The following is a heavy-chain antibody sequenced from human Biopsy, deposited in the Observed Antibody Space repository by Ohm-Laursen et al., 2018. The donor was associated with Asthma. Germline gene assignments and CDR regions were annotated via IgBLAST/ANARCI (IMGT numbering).Heavy chain of an antibody. Sequence: ASVKVSCKTSGYTFISFAIPWVRQAPGQRLEWMGWIKAGNGNTKYSQKFQGRVSITRDTSASTAYMELRSLRSEDTAAYYCARTYYDFLTGQVKDAFGIWGQGTMVTVSS. CDR3: ARTYYDFLTGQVKDAFGI. D-gene: IGHD3-9*01. V-gene: IGHV1-3*01. CDR1: GYTFISFA. J-gene: IGHJ3*02. CDR2: IKAGNGNT.